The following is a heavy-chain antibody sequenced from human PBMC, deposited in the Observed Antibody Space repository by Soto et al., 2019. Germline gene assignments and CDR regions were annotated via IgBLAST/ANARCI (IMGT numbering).Heavy chain of an antibody. CDR2: IDPSDSYT. CDR3: ASPLGITGTRPAYGMDV. J-gene: IGHJ6*02. D-gene: IGHD1-20*01. CDR1: GYSFTSYW. Sequence: PGESLKISCKGSGYSFTSYWISWVRQMPGKGLEWMGRIDPSDSYTNYSPSFQGHVTISADKSISTAYLQWSSLKASDTAMYYRASPLGITGTRPAYGMDVWGQGTTVTVSS. V-gene: IGHV5-10-1*01.